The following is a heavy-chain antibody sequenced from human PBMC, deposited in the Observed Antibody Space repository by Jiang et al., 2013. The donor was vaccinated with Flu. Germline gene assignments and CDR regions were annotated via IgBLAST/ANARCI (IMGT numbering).Heavy chain of an antibody. V-gene: IGHV4-61*02. CDR1: GGSISRGYYC. CDR3: ARDSGYSHGTLDALDI. D-gene: IGHD5-18*01. CDR2: IDPSGST. J-gene: IGHJ3*02. Sequence: PGLVKPSQTLSLTCTVSGGSISRGYYCWSWIRQPAGKGLEWIGRIDPSGSTNYNPSLKSRVTISLDTSESQFSLKLTSITAADTAVYYCARDSGYSHGTLDALDIWGQGTMVTVSS.